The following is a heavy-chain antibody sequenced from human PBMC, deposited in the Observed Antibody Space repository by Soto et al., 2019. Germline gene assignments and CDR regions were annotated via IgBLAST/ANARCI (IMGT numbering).Heavy chain of an antibody. V-gene: IGHV3-48*02. Sequence: GGSLRLSCAASGFTFSSYSMNWVRQAPGKGLEWVSYISSSSTIYYADSVKGRFTISRDNAKNSLYLQMNSLRDEDTAVYYCARKIEWDSGTDLIGVYYYYGMDVWGQGTTVTVSS. D-gene: IGHD3-10*01. CDR2: ISSSSTI. CDR1: GFTFSSYS. CDR3: ARKIEWDSGTDLIGVYYYYGMDV. J-gene: IGHJ6*02.